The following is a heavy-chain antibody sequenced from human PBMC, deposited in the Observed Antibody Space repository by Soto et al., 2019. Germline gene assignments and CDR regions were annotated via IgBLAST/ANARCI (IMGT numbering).Heavy chain of an antibody. CDR3: ATDGGSTSSSAYNYFMDV. J-gene: IGHJ6*03. Sequence: SVKVSCKACGDTFSSYSISWVRQAPGQGLEWMGRIIPMVGTPNYAQKFQGRVTFSADKSTSTAYMVLNSLISDDTAVYYCATDGGSTSSSAYNYFMDVWGKWTPVTVSS. CDR2: IIPMVGTP. D-gene: IGHD3-16*01. CDR1: GDTFSSYS. V-gene: IGHV1-69*08.